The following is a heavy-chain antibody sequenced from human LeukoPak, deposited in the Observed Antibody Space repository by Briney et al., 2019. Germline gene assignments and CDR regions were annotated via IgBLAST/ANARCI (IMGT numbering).Heavy chain of an antibody. CDR3: ASGGLRFFSRFDP. V-gene: IGHV1-18*01. J-gene: IGHJ5*02. CDR2: ISAYNGNT. D-gene: IGHD3-3*01. CDR1: GYTFTSYG. Sequence: RASVKVSCKASGYTFTSYGISWVRQAPGQGLEWMGWISAYNGNTNYAQKFQGRVTMTRDLSTSTVYMELNSLRSEDTAVYYCASGGLRFFSRFDPWGQGTLVTVSS.